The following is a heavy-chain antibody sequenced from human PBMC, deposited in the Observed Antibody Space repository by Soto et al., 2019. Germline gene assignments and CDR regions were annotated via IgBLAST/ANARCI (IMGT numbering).Heavy chain of an antibody. V-gene: IGHV3-21*01. CDR2: ITSTGSYI. CDR3: ARDPPYSSSWSYFDY. CDR1: GFTFSDYS. Sequence: EVQLVESGGGLVKPGGSLRVSCAASGFTFSDYSMNWVRQAPGKGLEWLSSITSTGSYIYYADSVKGRFPISRDNAGSSVFLQMNSLRAEDTAMYYCARDPPYSSSWSYFDYWGQGTLVTVSS. D-gene: IGHD6-13*01. J-gene: IGHJ4*02.